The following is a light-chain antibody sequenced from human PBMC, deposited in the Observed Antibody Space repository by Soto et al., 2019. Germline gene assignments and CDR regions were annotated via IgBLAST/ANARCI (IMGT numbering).Light chain of an antibody. Sequence: QSALTQPAFVSGSPGQSITISCTGTYSDVGGYNYVSWFQQHPGKAPQLIIYEVSNRPLGISNRFSASKSVNTASLTISGLQAEDEAEYYCGSYTVRNSPGVFGGGTKLTVL. J-gene: IGLJ3*02. CDR1: YSDVGGYNY. CDR3: GSYTVRNSPGV. CDR2: EVS. V-gene: IGLV2-14*01.